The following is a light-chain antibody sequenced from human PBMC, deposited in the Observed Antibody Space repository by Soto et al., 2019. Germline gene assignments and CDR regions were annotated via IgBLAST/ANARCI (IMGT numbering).Light chain of an antibody. CDR3: SAYTVSRTYV. Sequence: SVLTQPASVSGSPGQSITISCTVTSSDVGAYNFVSWHQQHPGKAPKLMIYNVYDRPSGISYRFSGSKSGNTASLTISGLQGEDEADYYCSAYTVSRTYVFGTGTKVT. CDR2: NVY. V-gene: IGLV2-14*03. J-gene: IGLJ1*01. CDR1: SSDVGAYNF.